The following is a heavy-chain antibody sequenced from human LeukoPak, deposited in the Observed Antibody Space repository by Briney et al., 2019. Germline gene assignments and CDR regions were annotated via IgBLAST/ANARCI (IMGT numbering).Heavy chain of an antibody. Sequence: SETLSLTCTVSGGSISSNNYYWGWIRQPPGKGLEWIGSISYGGTTYYNPSLESRVTISVDTSKNQFSLNLSSVTAADTAVYYCGRRPGGAIAYWGQGTLVTVSS. CDR2: ISYGGTT. CDR1: GGSISSNNYY. J-gene: IGHJ4*02. V-gene: IGHV4-39*01. CDR3: GRRPGGAIAY. D-gene: IGHD2-2*02.